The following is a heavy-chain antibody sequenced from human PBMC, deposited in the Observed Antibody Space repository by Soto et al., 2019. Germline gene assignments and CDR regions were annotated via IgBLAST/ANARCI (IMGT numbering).Heavy chain of an antibody. CDR2: ITWIRRVL. V-gene: IGHV3-9*01. CDR1: GLNFDDFA. CDR3: AKGRYDFLSPYYFAS. J-gene: IGHJ4*02. D-gene: IGHD3-3*01. Sequence: EVQLVESGGRLVQPGRSLRLSCVGTGLNFDDFAMHWVRQAPGKGLEWVSGITWIRRVLAYADSVKGRFTISRDNARKSLYLQMDSLRDEHTALYYCAKGRYDFLSPYYFASWGQGTLVTVSS.